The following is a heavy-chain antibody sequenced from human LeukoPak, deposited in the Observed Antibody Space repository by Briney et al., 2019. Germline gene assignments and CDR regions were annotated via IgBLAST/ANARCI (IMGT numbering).Heavy chain of an antibody. CDR1: AYSIGSGYY. CDR2: FYHSGST. J-gene: IGHJ5*02. V-gene: IGHV4-38-2*01. D-gene: IGHD4-11*01. CDR3: ARHDFYSNYPHNWFDP. Sequence: PSETLSLTCAVSAYSIGSGYYWGWIRQPPVKGLEWIGSFYHSGSTYYNPSLKSRVTISVDTSENQFSLKLSSVTAADTAVYYCARHDFYSNYPHNWFDPWGQGTLVTVSS.